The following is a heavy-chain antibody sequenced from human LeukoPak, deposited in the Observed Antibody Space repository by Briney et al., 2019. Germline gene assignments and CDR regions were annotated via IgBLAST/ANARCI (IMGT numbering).Heavy chain of an antibody. D-gene: IGHD7-27*01. V-gene: IGHV3-74*01. CDR2: INSGGSGT. CDR3: ATSLGPLTEY. J-gene: IGHJ4*02. Sequence: GGSLRLSCAASGFSFSSNWMHWVRQTPGKGLVWVSRINSGGSGTSYADSVEGRFTISRDNAKNTLYLQMNSLRAEDTAVYYCATSLGPLTEYWGQGTLVTVSS. CDR1: GFSFSSNW.